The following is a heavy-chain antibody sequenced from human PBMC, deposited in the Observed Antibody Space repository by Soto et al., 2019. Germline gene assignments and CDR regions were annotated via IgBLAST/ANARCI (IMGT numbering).Heavy chain of an antibody. Sequence: QVQLVQSGAEVKKPGASVKVSCKASGYNFIGYYIHWVRQAPGQGLQWMGWIDPNNGDTDSAQKFQGRITMPRDTSSSTVYMDLSSLRIDDTAIYYCARLRGQFYYGMDVWGQGTTVAVSS. D-gene: IGHD6-19*01. V-gene: IGHV1-2*02. CDR2: IDPNNGDT. CDR3: ARLRGQFYYGMDV. CDR1: GYNFIGYY. J-gene: IGHJ6*02.